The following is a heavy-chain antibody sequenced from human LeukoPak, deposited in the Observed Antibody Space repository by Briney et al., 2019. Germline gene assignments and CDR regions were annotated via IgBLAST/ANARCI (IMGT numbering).Heavy chain of an antibody. D-gene: IGHD3-22*01. CDR3: ARDSRAYYYDSSGLGYFDY. Sequence: ASVKVSCKASGYTFTSYGISWVRQAPGQGLEWIGWISAYNGNTDYAQKLQGRVTMTTDTSTSTAYMELRSLRSDDTAVYYCARDSRAYYYDSSGLGYFDYWGQGTLVTVSS. CDR1: GYTFTSYG. CDR2: ISAYNGNT. V-gene: IGHV1-18*01. J-gene: IGHJ4*02.